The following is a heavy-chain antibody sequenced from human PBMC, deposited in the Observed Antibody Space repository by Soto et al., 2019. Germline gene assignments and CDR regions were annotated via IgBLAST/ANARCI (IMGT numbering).Heavy chain of an antibody. CDR2: ISGSGGST. D-gene: IGHD3-22*01. CDR1: GFTFSSYA. J-gene: IGHJ4*02. CDR3: AKSLIDYLGSDFDY. Sequence: PGGSLRLSCAASGFTFSSYAMSWVRQAPGKGLEWVSAISGSGGSTYYADSVKGRFTISRDNSKNTLYLQMNSLRAEDTAVYYCAKSLIDYLGSDFDYWGQGTLVTAPQ. V-gene: IGHV3-23*01.